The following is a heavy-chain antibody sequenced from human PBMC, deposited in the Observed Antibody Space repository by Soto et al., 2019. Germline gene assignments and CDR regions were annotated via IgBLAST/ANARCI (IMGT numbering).Heavy chain of an antibody. CDR1: GFTVSSNY. CDR2: IYTGGST. J-gene: IGHJ6*03. D-gene: IGHD2-15*01. Sequence: PGGSLRLSCAASGFTVSSNYMTWVRQAPGKGLDWVSVIYTGGSTYYADSVKGRFTISRDNSKNTLYLQMNSLRAEDTAVYYCARGYCSGGSCYPYYMDVWGKGTTVTVSS. CDR3: ARGYCSGGSCYPYYMDV. V-gene: IGHV3-66*01.